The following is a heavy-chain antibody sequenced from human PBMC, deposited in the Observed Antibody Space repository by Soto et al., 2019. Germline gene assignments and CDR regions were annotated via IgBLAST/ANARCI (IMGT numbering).Heavy chain of an antibody. Sequence: ASVTVSCKASGYTFTSYAMHWVRRAPGQRLEWMGWINAGNGNTKYSQKFQGRVTITRDTLSLQMNSLRPEDTAVYYCAKDKAGSWCVDYWGQGTLVTVSS. D-gene: IGHD6-13*01. CDR3: AKDKAGSWCVDY. J-gene: IGHJ4*01. CDR2: INAGNGNT. CDR1: GYTFTSYA. V-gene: IGHV1-3*01.